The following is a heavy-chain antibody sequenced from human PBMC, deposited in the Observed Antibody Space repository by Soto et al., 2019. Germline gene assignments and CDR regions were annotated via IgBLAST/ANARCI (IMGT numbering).Heavy chain of an antibody. CDR2: INPYRGGT. J-gene: IGHJ5*02. CDR3: ARASDVDYGTNNSFDP. Sequence: ASVKVSCKASGYTFTGYYMHWVRQAPGQGLDWVGWINPYRGGTNSTQKSQRRVSMTRATSISTDYMELSRLRADDTDVDYYARASDVDYGTNNSFDPWGQGTLVTVSS. CDR1: GYTFTGYY. D-gene: IGHD3-10*01. V-gene: IGHV1-2*02.